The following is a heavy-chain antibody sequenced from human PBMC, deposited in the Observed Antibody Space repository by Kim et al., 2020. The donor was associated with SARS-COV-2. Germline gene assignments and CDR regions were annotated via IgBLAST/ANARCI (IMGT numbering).Heavy chain of an antibody. J-gene: IGHJ4*02. Sequence: GGSLRLSCAASGFTFSSYGMHWVRQAPGKGLEWVAVISYDGSNKYYADSVKGRFTISRDNSKNTLYLQMNSLRAEDTAVYYCAKERSGIVVVTATFVYWGQGTLVTVSS. D-gene: IGHD2-21*02. CDR3: AKERSGIVVVTATFVY. CDR1: GFTFSSYG. V-gene: IGHV3-30*18. CDR2: ISYDGSNK.